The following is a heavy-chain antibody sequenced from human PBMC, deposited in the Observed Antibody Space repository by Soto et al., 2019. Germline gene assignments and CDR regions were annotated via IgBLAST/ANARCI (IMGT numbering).Heavy chain of an antibody. J-gene: IGHJ5*02. Sequence: SETLSLTCTVSGGSVSSGSYYWSWIRQPPGKGLEWIGYIYYSGSTNYNPSLKSRVTISVDTSKNQFSLKLSSVTAADTAVYYCARDLRTLLWFGEWVDWFDLWGQGTLVTVSS. CDR2: IYYSGST. D-gene: IGHD3-10*01. CDR3: ARDLRTLLWFGEWVDWFDL. CDR1: GGSVSSGSYY. V-gene: IGHV4-61*01.